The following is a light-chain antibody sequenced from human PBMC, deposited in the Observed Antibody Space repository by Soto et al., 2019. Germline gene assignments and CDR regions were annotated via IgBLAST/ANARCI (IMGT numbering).Light chain of an antibody. CDR1: SSDVGAYHF. V-gene: IGLV2-14*01. CDR2: EVS. CDR3: ILYTTGATYV. J-gene: IGLJ1*01. Sequence: QSALTQPASVSGSPGQSITISCTGTSSDVGAYHFISWYQQHPGKAPKLLIFEVSRRPSGVSDRFSGSKSGDTASLTISGLQADDEADYHCILYTTGATYVYRLGTKVTLL.